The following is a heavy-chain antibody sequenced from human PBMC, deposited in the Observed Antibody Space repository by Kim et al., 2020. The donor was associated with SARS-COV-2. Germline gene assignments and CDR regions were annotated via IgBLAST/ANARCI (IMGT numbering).Heavy chain of an antibody. Sequence: ASVKVSCKASGYTFTSYAMHWVRQAPGQRLEWMGWINAGNGNTKYSQKFQGRVTITRDTSASTAYMELSSLRSEDTAVYYCAREPDDYGDQLNYYGMDVWGQGTTVTVSS. CDR1: GYTFTSYA. CDR2: INAGNGNT. CDR3: AREPDDYGDQLNYYGMDV. V-gene: IGHV1-3*01. D-gene: IGHD4-17*01. J-gene: IGHJ6*02.